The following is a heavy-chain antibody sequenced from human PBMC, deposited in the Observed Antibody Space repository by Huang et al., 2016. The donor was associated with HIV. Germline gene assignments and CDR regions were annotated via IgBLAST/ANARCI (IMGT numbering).Heavy chain of an antibody. CDR2: IKSDGSST. V-gene: IGHV3-74*01. J-gene: IGHJ4*02. CDR3: ARGSRQGKYYYGSGTAY. D-gene: IGHD3-10*01. Sequence: EVQLVESGGGLVQPGGSLRLSCAASGFPLSSSWMHWVRQVPGKGLVWVSHIKSDGSSTSYADSVKGRFTISRDNAKNTLYLQMNSLRAEDTAVYYCARGSRQGKYYYGSGTAYWGQGTLVTVSS. CDR1: GFPLSSSW.